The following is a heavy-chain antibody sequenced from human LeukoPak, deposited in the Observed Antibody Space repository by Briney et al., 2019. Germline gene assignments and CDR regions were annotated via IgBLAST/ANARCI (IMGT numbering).Heavy chain of an antibody. CDR2: ISYDGSNK. V-gene: IGHV3-30*18. Sequence: GGSLRLSCAASGFTFSSYGMHWVRQAPGKGLEWVAVISYDGSNKYYADSVKGRFTISGDNSKNTLYLQMNSLRAEDTAVYYCAKDLRGFHDYWGQGTLVTVSS. J-gene: IGHJ4*02. CDR1: GFTFSSYG. CDR3: AKDLRGFHDY. D-gene: IGHD3-10*01.